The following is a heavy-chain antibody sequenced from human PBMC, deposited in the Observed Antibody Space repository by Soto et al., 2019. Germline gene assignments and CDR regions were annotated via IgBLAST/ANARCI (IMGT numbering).Heavy chain of an antibody. J-gene: IGHJ6*03. V-gene: IGHV4-39*01. CDR1: GGSISSSSYY. Sequence: PSETLSLTCTVSGGSISSSSYYWGWIRQPPGKGLEWIGSIYYSGSTYYNPSLKSRVTISVDTSKNQSSLKLSSVTAADTAVYYCASPYCSGGSCYSKSRYYYMDVWGKGTTVTVSS. CDR3: ASPYCSGGSCYSKSRYYYMDV. D-gene: IGHD2-15*01. CDR2: IYYSGST.